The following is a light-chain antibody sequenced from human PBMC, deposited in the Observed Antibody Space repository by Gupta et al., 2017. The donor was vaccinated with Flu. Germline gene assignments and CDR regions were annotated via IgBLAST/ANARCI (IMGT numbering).Light chain of an antibody. CDR1: QSLVYKNGITY. V-gene: IGKV2-30*01. Sequence: PATLGQPASISGRFSQSLVYKNGITYVNWFQQRPGQSPRRLIYEVSNRDSVVPDIFSGSGSGTYFTLKVSRVDAEYVGFYYCMRGTHPLTFGRGTRLEI. CDR3: MRGTHPLT. CDR2: EVS. J-gene: IGKJ2*01.